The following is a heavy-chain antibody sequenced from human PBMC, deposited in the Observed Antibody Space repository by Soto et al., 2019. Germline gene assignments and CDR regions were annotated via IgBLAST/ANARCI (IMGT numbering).Heavy chain of an antibody. CDR2: ISGSGGST. CDR1: GFTFSSYA. V-gene: IGHV3-23*01. Sequence: GGSLRLSCAASGFTFSSYAMSWVRQAPGKGLEWVSAISGSGGSTYYADSVKGRFTISRDNSKNTLYLQMNNLRVEDTAVYYCAKDAVSYNGHWDWFDPWGQGTLVTVSS. CDR3: AKDAVSYNGHWDWFDP. D-gene: IGHD1-7*01. J-gene: IGHJ5*02.